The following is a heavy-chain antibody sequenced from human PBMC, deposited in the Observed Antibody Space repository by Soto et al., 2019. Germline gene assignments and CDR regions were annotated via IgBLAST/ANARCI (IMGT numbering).Heavy chain of an antibody. Sequence: EVQLVESGGGLVKPGGSLRLSCAASGFTFNNAWMSWVRQAPGKGLEWVGRIKSRADGGTIDYAAPVKGRFTISRDDSKNTLVLQMTSLKPEDGGVYYCTTGRQDRCSSGMMGDRGQGTLVTVSS. CDR3: TTGRQDRCSSGMMGD. CDR2: IKSRADGGTI. V-gene: IGHV3-15*01. D-gene: IGHD6-6*01. J-gene: IGHJ1*01. CDR1: GFTFNNAW.